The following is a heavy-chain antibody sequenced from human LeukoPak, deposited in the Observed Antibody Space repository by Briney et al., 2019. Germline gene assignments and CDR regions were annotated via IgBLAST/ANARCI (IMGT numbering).Heavy chain of an antibody. V-gene: IGHV1-69*04. Sequence: ASVKVSCKASGGTFSSYAISWVRQAPGQGLEWMGRIIPIFGIANYAQKFQGRVTITADKSTSTAYMELSSLRSEDTAVYYCAVGPRDSSGYEYYWGQGTLVTVSS. D-gene: IGHD3-22*01. CDR1: GGTFSSYA. J-gene: IGHJ4*02. CDR3: AVGPRDSSGYEYY. CDR2: IIPIFGIA.